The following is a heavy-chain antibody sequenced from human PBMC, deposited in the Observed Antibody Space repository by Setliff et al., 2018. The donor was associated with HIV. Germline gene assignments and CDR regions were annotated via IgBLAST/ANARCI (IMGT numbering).Heavy chain of an antibody. Sequence: SETLSLTCTVSGGSISTNNFFWGWLRQPPGKGLEWIGTVDYSGSTNYTPSLKSRVTISVDTSKNQFSLKLSSVTAADTAVYYCARRGSGFFHYYYYMDVWGKGTTVTVSS. J-gene: IGHJ6*03. CDR2: VDYSGST. V-gene: IGHV4-39*01. D-gene: IGHD3-10*01. CDR3: ARRGSGFFHYYYYMDV. CDR1: GGSISTNNFF.